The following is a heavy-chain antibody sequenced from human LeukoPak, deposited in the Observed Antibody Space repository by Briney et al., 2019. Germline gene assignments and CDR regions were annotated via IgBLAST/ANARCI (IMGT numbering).Heavy chain of an antibody. CDR2: IDTSGNT. V-gene: IGHV4-4*07. CDR1: GGSISSYY. CDR3: ARPSSPYYYGSGSRDYYMDV. Sequence: SETLSLTCTVSGGSISSYYWSWIRQPAGKGLEWIGRIDTSGNTNYKPSLKSRVTMSVDTSKKQFSLKLSSVTAADTAVYYCARPSSPYYYGSGSRDYYMDVWGKGTTVTISS. D-gene: IGHD3-10*01. J-gene: IGHJ6*03.